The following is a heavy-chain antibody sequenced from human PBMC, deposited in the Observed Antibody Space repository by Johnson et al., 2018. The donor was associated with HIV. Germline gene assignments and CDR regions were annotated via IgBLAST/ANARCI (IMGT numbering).Heavy chain of an antibody. CDR1: GFTFSSYG. V-gene: IGHV3-30*02. Sequence: QVQLVESGGGVVQPGGSLRLSCAASGFTFSSYGMHWVRQAPGKGLEWVAFIRYDGSNKYYADSVKGRFTIYRDNSKNKLYLKMNRLRAEDTGVFYCANGRIFGVWYYYASVVFDSFDIWGQGTMVTVSS. CDR3: ANGRIFGVWYYYASVVFDSFDI. D-gene: IGHD3-22*01. CDR2: IRYDGSNK. J-gene: IGHJ3*02.